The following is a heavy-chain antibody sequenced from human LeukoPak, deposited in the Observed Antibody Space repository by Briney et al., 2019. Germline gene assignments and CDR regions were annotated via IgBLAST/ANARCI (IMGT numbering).Heavy chain of an antibody. CDR1: DYSISSGYVYY. CDR2: IYHRGIT. D-gene: IGHD5/OR15-5a*01. CDR3: ATLVSTRYYFDY. Sequence: SETLSLTCTVSDYSISSGYVYYWGWIRQPPGKGLEWIGNIYHRGITYYNHFNSSLKSRVTISIDTSKNQFSLRLTSVTAADTAVYFCATLVSTRYYFDYWGQGTLVTVSS. J-gene: IGHJ4*02. V-gene: IGHV4-38-2*02.